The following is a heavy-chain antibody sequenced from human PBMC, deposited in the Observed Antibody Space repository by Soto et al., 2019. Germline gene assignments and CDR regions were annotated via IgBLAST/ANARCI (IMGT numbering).Heavy chain of an antibody. CDR3: ARGRSSSWYYFDY. CDR1: GGSISSGGYY. D-gene: IGHD6-13*01. Sequence: LSLTCTVSGGSISSGGYYWSWIRQHPGKGLEWIGYIYYSGSTYYNPSLKSRVTISVDTSKNQFSLKLSSVTAADTAVYYCARGRSSSWYYFDYWGQGTLVTVSS. J-gene: IGHJ4*02. V-gene: IGHV4-31*03. CDR2: IYYSGST.